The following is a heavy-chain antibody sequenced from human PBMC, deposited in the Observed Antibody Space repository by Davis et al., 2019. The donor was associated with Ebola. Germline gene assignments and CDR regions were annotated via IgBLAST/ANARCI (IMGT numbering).Heavy chain of an antibody. CDR2: IRSKANSYAT. Sequence: GGSLRLSCAASGFTFSGSAMHWVRQASGKGLEWVGRIRSKANSYATAYAASVKGRFTISRDDSKNTAYLQMNSLRVEDTALYYCAKASSSPLTRAFDVWGRGAMVTVSS. CDR1: GFTFSGSA. CDR3: AKASSSPLTRAFDV. V-gene: IGHV3-73*01. J-gene: IGHJ3*01.